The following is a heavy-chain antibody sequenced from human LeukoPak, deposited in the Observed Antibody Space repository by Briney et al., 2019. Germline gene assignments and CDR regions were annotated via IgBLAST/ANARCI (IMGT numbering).Heavy chain of an antibody. CDR3: AKSGNYYGSSGYYYYYYYYMDV. V-gene: IGHV3-23*01. J-gene: IGHJ6*03. CDR1: GFTFSSYA. D-gene: IGHD3-22*01. CDR2: ISGSGGST. Sequence: GGSLRLSCAASGFTFSSYAMTWVRQAPGKGLEWVSAISGSGGSTYYADSVKGRFTISRDNSKNTLYLQMNSLRAEDTAVYYCAKSGNYYGSSGYYYYYYYYMDVWGKGTTVTISS.